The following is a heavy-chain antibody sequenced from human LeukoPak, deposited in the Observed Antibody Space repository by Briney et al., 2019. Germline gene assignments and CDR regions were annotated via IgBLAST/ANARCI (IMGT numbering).Heavy chain of an antibody. Sequence: PSETLSLTCAVYGESLSGFYLAWIRQPPGKGLEWIGDITHNGNTNYNASLKSRVTISVDTSKNQFSLSLNSVTAADTAVYFCARSWTLWGYFHYWGQGTPVTVSS. V-gene: IGHV4-34*01. CDR2: ITHNGNT. CDR3: ARSWTLWGYFHY. D-gene: IGHD7-27*01. J-gene: IGHJ4*02. CDR1: GESLSGFY.